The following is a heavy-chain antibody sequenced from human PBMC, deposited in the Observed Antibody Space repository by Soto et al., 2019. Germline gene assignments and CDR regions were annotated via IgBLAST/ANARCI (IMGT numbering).Heavy chain of an antibody. Sequence: ASVKVSCKASGYTFTSYGISWVRQAPGQGLEWMGWISAYNGNTNYAQKLQGRVTMTTDTSTSTAYMELRSLRSDDTAVYYCARASSDGSGSTSFDYWGQGTLVTVSS. CDR1: GYTFTSYG. CDR2: ISAYNGNT. J-gene: IGHJ4*02. V-gene: IGHV1-18*01. CDR3: ARASSDGSGSTSFDY. D-gene: IGHD3-10*01.